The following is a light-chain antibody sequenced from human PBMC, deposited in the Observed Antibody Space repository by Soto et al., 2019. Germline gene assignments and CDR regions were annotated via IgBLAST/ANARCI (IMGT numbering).Light chain of an antibody. Sequence: EIVLTQSPATLSLTPKEIVDPAAMGSQSVSTYLAWYQQKPGQAPRLLIYDASNRATGIPVRFSGSGSGTDFTLTISSLEPQDFAVYCCQQRSSWPLSFGGGANVDI. J-gene: IGKJ4*01. V-gene: IGKV3-11*01. CDR1: QSVSTY. CDR2: DAS. CDR3: QQRSSWPLS.